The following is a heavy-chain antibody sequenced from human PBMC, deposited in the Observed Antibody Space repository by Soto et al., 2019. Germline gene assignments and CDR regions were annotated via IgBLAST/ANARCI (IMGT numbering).Heavy chain of an antibody. J-gene: IGHJ6*02. V-gene: IGHV3-21*01. Sequence: GGSLRLSCISSGFTFRTYTMNWVRQAPGKGLEWVSGIRGFSPYTFYAESVKGRFTISRDNAKNSLYLQMNSLRAEDTAVYYCARDRGYDENDYYYTAMDVWGQGTTVTVYS. D-gene: IGHD3-10*01. CDR3: ARDRGYDENDYYYTAMDV. CDR2: IRGFSPYT. CDR1: GFTFRTYT.